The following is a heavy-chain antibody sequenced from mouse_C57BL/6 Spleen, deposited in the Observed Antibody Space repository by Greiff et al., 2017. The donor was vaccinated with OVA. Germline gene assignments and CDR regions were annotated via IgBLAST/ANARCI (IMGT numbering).Heavy chain of an antibody. D-gene: IGHD1-1*01. J-gene: IGHJ2*01. V-gene: IGHV1-26*01. CDR3: ARRFYYYGSSVYYFDY. CDR2: INPNNGGT. Sequence: EVQLQQSGPELVKPGASVKISCKASGYTFTDYYMNWVKQSHGKSLEWIGDINPNNGGTSYNQKFKGKATLTVDKSSSTAYMELRSLTSEDSAVYYCARRFYYYGSSVYYFDYWGQGTTLTVSS. CDR1: GYTFTDYY.